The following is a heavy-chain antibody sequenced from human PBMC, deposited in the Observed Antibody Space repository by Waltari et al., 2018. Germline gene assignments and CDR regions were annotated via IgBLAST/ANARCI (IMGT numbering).Heavy chain of an antibody. V-gene: IGHV4-34*01. CDR1: GGSFSGYY. Sequence: QVQLQQWGAGLLKPSETLSLTCAVYGGSFSGYYWSWIRQPPGKGLEWIGEINHSGSTNYNPARKSRVTIAVDTAKNQFSLKLSSVTAADTAVYYCAKAITSNSGWDGWGQGTLVTVSS. J-gene: IGHJ4*02. D-gene: IGHD6-19*01. CDR2: INHSGST. CDR3: AKAITSNSGWDG.